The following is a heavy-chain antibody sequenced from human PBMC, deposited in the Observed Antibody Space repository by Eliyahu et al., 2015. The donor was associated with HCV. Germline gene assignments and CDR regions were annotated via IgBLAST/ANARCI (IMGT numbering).Heavy chain of an antibody. D-gene: IGHD1-26*01. CDR3: ARGRIVGATPFCDY. CDR1: GFTFVALG. Sequence: EVQLVESGGGLVQPGGSLRLSXAASGFTFVALGMNWVRQAPGKGLEWVSYISSSSSTIYYADSVKGRFTISRDNAKNSLYLQMNSLRDEDTAVYYCARGRIVGATPFCDYWGQGTLVTVSS. V-gene: IGHV3-48*02. J-gene: IGHJ4*02. CDR2: ISSSSSTI.